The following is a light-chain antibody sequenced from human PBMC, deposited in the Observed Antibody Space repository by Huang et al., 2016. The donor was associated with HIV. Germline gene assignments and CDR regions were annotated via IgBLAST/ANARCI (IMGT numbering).Light chain of an antibody. J-gene: IGKJ2*01. CDR1: QSVSSND. Sequence: EIVLTQSPGTLSLSPGERATLSCRASQSVSSNDLAWSQQKPGPAPRLLIYGASSRATGIPARCSGSGSGTDFIFTISRLDPEDSAVFYCQQYGSSPTTFGQGTKVEIK. V-gene: IGKV3-20*01. CDR2: GAS. CDR3: QQYGSSPTT.